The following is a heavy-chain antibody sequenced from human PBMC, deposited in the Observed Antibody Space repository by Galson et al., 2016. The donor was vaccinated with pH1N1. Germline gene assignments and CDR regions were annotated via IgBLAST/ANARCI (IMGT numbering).Heavy chain of an antibody. Sequence: SVKVSCKASGYTLTIYGISWVRQAPGQGLEWMGWISPYSGNTKYAQKVQGRVTMTTEKSTGTSYMELRSLTSDDTAVYFCARALRPVSIPSEALDIWGQGTMVTVSS. J-gene: IGHJ3*02. CDR2: ISPYSGNT. V-gene: IGHV1-18*01. D-gene: IGHD2/OR15-2a*01. CDR1: GYTLTIYG. CDR3: ARALRPVSIPSEALDI.